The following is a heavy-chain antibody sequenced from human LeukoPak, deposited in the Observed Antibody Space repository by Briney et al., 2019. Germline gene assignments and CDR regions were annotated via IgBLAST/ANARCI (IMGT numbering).Heavy chain of an antibody. V-gene: IGHV3-30-3*02. D-gene: IGHD2-15*01. Sequence: GGSLRLSCAASGFTFSSYAMHWVRQAPGKGLEWVTSISYDGSNKYYADSVKGRFTISRDNSKNNLYLQKNSLRGEEKAVYYCAKSERFYCSGGSCYPNWFDPWGQGTLVTVSS. J-gene: IGHJ5*02. CDR1: GFTFSSYA. CDR2: ISYDGSNK. CDR3: AKSERFYCSGGSCYPNWFDP.